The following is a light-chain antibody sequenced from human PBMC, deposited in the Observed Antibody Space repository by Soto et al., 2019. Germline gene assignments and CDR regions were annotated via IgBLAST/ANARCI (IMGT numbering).Light chain of an antibody. CDR3: CSYAGRSTWV. V-gene: IGLV2-11*01. CDR2: DVT. CDR1: SSDVGGYNY. Sequence: QSALTQPRSVSGSPGQSVTISCTGTSSDVGGYNYVSWYQQHPGKAPKLMIYDVTKRPSGVPDRLSGSKSTNTASLTISGLQAEDEADYYCCSYAGRSTWVFGGGTKLTVL. J-gene: IGLJ3*02.